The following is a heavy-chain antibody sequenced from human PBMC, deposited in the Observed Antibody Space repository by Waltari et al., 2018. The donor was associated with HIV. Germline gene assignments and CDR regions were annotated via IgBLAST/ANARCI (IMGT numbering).Heavy chain of an antibody. V-gene: IGHV3-15*01. CDR3: AAGLGFSDSDF. D-gene: IGHD1-26*01. Sequence: EVQLVESGGGLVKPGGFLRRAWAGSGFRFGTAWMSWVRQAPGRGLEWVGRIKLTRDGGPTDYSTPVRGRFIISRDDSGDILYLQMNSLKVEDTAVYHCAAGLGFSDSDFWGQGALVTVSS. CDR1: GFRFGTAW. CDR2: IKLTRDGGPT. J-gene: IGHJ4*02.